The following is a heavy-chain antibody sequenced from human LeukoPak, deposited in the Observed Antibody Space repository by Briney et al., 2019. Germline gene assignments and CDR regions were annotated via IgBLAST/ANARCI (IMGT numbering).Heavy chain of an antibody. J-gene: IGHJ4*02. Sequence: GRSLRLSCAASGFTFSSYGMHWVRQAPGKGLQWVAVISYDGSNQYYADSVKGRLTISRDNSKNTLYLPMNSLRAEDTAVYYCAKDAYGYYDFWSGFYFDYWGQGTLVTVSS. CDR2: ISYDGSNQ. CDR3: AKDAYGYYDFWSGFYFDY. D-gene: IGHD3-3*01. CDR1: GFTFSSYG. V-gene: IGHV3-30*18.